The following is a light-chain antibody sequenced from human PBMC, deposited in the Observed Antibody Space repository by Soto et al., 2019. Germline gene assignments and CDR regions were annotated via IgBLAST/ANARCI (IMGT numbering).Light chain of an antibody. Sequence: EIVLTQSPGTLSLSPGERATLSCRASQSVSSNYLAWYQQKPGQAPRLLIYGASSRATGIPDRFSGSGSGTDFTLTISRLEPEDFAVYYCQYYDTSPAWTFGQGTRVEIK. V-gene: IGKV3-20*01. CDR3: QYYDTSPAWT. CDR1: QSVSSNY. CDR2: GAS. J-gene: IGKJ1*01.